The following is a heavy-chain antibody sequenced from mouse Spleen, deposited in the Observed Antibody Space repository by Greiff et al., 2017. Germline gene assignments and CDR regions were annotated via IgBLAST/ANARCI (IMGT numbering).Heavy chain of an antibody. CDR1: GYTFTSYW. J-gene: IGHJ3*01. D-gene: IGHD1-1*01. CDR3: ARHYYDGSYGFAY. CDR2: IDPSDSYT. V-gene: IGHV1-50*01. Sequence: QVQLQQPGAELVKPGASVKLSCKASGYTFTSYWMQWVKQRPGQGLEWIGEIDPSDSYTNYNQKFKGKATLTVDTSSSTAYMQLSSLTSEDSAVYYCARHYYDGSYGFAYWGQGTLVTVSA.